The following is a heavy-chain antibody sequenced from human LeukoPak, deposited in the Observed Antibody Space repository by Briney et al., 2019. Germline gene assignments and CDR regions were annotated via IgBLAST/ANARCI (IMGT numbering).Heavy chain of an antibody. Sequence: SVKVSCKASGGTFSSYAISWVRQAPGQGLEWMGGIIPIFGTANYAQKFQGRVTITTDESTSTAYMELSSLRSEDTAVYYCARGSSSSWYVRYYYYYMDVWGKGTTVTVSS. J-gene: IGHJ6*03. D-gene: IGHD6-13*01. CDR3: ARGSSSSWYVRYYYYYMDV. CDR1: GGTFSSYA. CDR2: IIPIFGTA. V-gene: IGHV1-69*05.